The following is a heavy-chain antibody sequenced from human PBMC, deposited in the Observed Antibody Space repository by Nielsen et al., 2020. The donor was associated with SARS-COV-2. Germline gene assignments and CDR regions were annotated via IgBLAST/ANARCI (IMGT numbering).Heavy chain of an antibody. D-gene: IGHD3-3*01. CDR1: GGSITSHSW. Sequence: SETLSLTCTVSGGSITSHSWWSWVRQPPGKGLQWIGHVFHGGSTTYSPSLLGRVTMSTDKSNNQFSLKLTSVTAADTAVFYCARLYPIDFWSGSYWGQGTLVTVSS. J-gene: IGHJ4*02. CDR3: ARLYPIDFWSGSY. V-gene: IGHV4-4*02. CDR2: VFHGGST.